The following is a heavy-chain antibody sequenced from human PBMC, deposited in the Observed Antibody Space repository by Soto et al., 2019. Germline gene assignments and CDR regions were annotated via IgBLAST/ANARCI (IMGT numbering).Heavy chain of an antibody. J-gene: IGHJ6*03. CDR1: GGSISSYY. CDR2: IYYSGST. V-gene: IGHV4-59*08. CDR3: ARPPRRSPSYYYYMDV. Sequence: SETLSLTCTVSGGSISSYYWSWIRQPPGKGLEWIGYIYYSGSTNYNPSLKSRVTLSVETSKNQFSLKLSSVTAADTAVYYCARPPRRSPSYYYYMDVWGKGTTVTVSS.